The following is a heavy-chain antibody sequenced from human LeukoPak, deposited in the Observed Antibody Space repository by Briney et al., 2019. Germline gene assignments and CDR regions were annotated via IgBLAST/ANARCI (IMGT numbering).Heavy chain of an antibody. CDR1: GYTFTSYD. V-gene: IGHV1-8*01. CDR2: MNPNSGNT. D-gene: IGHD3-10*01. Sequence: GASVKVPCKASGYTFTSYDINWVRQATGQGLEWMGWMNPNSGNTGYAQKFQGRVTMTRNTSISTAYMELSRLRSDDTAVYYCASDYGSGSYRRGVPGYWGQGTLVTVSS. CDR3: ASDYGSGSYRRGVPGY. J-gene: IGHJ4*02.